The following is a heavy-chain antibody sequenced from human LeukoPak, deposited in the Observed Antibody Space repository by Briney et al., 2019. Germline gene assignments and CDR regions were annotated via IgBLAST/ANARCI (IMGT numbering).Heavy chain of an antibody. CDR1: GGSISSYY. D-gene: IGHD6-19*01. CDR3: ARVSGWPTYDWFDP. V-gene: IGHV4-4*07. CDR2: IYTSGST. Sequence: PSETLSLTCTVSGGSISSYYWSWLRQPAGKGLEWIGRIYTSGSTNYNPSLKSRVTMSVDTSKSQFSLKLSSVTAADTAVYYCARVSGWPTYDWFDPWGQGTLVTVSS. J-gene: IGHJ5*02.